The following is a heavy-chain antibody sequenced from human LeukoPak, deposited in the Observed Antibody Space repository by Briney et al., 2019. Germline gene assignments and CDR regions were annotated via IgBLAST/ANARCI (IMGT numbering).Heavy chain of an antibody. D-gene: IGHD5-18*01. CDR1: GWSFSGYY. Sequence: SETLSLTCAVYGWSFSGYYWSWIRQPPGKGLEWIGKINHSGSTNYNPSPKSRVTTSVDTSKNQFSLQLTSVTAADTALYYCVKDAEVAGCGYFYWGQGALVTVSS. CDR3: VKDAEVAGCGYFY. CDR2: INHSGST. J-gene: IGHJ4*02. V-gene: IGHV4-34*01.